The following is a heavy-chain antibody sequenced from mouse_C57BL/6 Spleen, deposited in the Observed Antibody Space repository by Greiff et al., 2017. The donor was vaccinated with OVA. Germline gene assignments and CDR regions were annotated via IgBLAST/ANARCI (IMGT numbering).Heavy chain of an antibody. CDR1: GYTFTSYG. D-gene: IGHD2-4*01. Sequence: VKLQQSGAELARPGASVKLSCKASGYTFTSYGISWVKQRTGQGLEWIGEIYPRSGNTYYNEKFKGKATLTADKSSSTAYMELRSLTSEDSAVYFCARGDYDGDPYAMDYWGQGTSVTVSS. CDR2: IYPRSGNT. V-gene: IGHV1-81*01. J-gene: IGHJ4*01. CDR3: ARGDYDGDPYAMDY.